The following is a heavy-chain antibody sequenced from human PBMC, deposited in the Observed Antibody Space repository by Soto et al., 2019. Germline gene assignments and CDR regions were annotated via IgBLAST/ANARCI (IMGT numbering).Heavy chain of an antibody. CDR3: AKDRITMIVVDLGY. CDR1: GFTFSSYA. CDR2: ISGSGGST. V-gene: IGHV3-23*01. J-gene: IGHJ4*02. Sequence: PVGSLRLSCAASGFTFSSYAMSWVRQAPGKGLEWVSAISGSGGSTYYADSVKGRFTISRDNSKNTLYLQMNSLRAEDTAVYYCAKDRITMIVVDLGYWGQGTLVTVSS. D-gene: IGHD3-22*01.